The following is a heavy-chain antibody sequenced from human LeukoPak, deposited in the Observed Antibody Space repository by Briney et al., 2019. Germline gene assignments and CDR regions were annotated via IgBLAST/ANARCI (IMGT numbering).Heavy chain of an antibody. CDR2: IWYDGSNK. CDR3: ARDPGKYYYGSGSYRIYYYGMDV. CDR1: GFTFSSYG. D-gene: IGHD3-10*01. J-gene: IGHJ6*02. Sequence: GGSLRLSCAASGFTFSSYGMHWVRQAPGKGLEWVAVIWYDGSNKYYADSVKGRFTISRDNSKNTLYLQMNSLRAEDTAVYYCARDPGKYYYGSGSYRIYYYGMDVWGHGTTVTVSS. V-gene: IGHV3-33*01.